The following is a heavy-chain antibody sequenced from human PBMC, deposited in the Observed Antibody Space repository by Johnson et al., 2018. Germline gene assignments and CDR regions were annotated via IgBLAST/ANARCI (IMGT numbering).Heavy chain of an antibody. CDR1: GFTFSSYG. CDR2: ISYDGSNK. CDR3: AKEDGGSYYRYFQH. V-gene: IGHV3-30*18. J-gene: IGHJ1*01. Sequence: QVQLVQSGGGVVQPGRSLRLSCAASGFTFSSYGMHWVRQAPGKGLEGVAVISYDGSNKYYADSVKGRFTISRDNSKNTLYLQMNSLRAEDTAVYYCAKEDGGSYYRYFQHWGQGTLVTVSS. D-gene: IGHD1-26*01.